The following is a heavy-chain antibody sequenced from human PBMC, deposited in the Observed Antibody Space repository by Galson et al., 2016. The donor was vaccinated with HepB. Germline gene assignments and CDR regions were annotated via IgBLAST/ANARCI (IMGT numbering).Heavy chain of an antibody. CDR2: IYPGDSDA. Sequence: QSGAEVKKPGESLKISCKGSGYNFTNFWIGWVRQMPGKGLEWMGIIYPGDSDARYSPSFQGQVTISVDTSISTAYLQWNSLKASDTAMYYCARKVQLERTYGFDPWGQGTLVTVSS. J-gene: IGHJ5*02. D-gene: IGHD1-1*01. V-gene: IGHV5-51*01. CDR3: ARKVQLERTYGFDP. CDR1: GYNFTNFW.